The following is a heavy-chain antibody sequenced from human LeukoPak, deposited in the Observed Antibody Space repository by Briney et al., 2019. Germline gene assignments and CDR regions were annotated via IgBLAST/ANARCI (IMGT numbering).Heavy chain of an antibody. CDR2: ISYDGSNK. Sequence: GGSLRLSCAASGFTFSSYGMHWVRQAPGKGLEWVAVISYDGSNKYYADSVKGRFTISRDNSKNTLYLQMNSLRAEDTAVYYCARLGIITAAGSNDYWGQGTLVTVSS. D-gene: IGHD6-13*01. CDR1: GFTFSSYG. J-gene: IGHJ4*02. CDR3: ARLGIITAAGSNDY. V-gene: IGHV3-30*03.